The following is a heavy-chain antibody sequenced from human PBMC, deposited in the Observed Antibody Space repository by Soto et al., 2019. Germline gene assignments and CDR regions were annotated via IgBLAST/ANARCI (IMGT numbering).Heavy chain of an antibody. CDR2: IYYSGST. V-gene: IGHV4-59*08. J-gene: IGHJ6*04. D-gene: IGHD6-13*01. CDR3: ARHKGIAAAGISWDV. Sequence: SETLSLTCTVSGGSISSYYWSWIRQPPGKGLEWIGYIYYSGSTNYNPSLKSRVTISVDTSKNQYSLKLSSVTAADTAVYYCARHKGIAAAGISWDVWGKGTTVTVSS. CDR1: GGSISSYY.